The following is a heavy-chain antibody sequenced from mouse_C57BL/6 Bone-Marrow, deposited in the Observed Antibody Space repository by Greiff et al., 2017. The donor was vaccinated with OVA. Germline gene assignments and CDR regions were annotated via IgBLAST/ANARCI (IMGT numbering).Heavy chain of an antibody. V-gene: IGHV1-26*01. J-gene: IGHJ2*01. CDR2: INPNNGGT. CDR1: GYTFTDYY. CDR3: ARPGPYYFDY. Sequence: EVQLQQSGPELVKPGASVKISCKASGYTFTDYYMNWVKQSHGKSLEWIGDINPNNGGTSYNQKFKGKATLTVDKSSSTAYMELRSLTSEDSAVYYCARPGPYYFDYWGQGTTLTVSS.